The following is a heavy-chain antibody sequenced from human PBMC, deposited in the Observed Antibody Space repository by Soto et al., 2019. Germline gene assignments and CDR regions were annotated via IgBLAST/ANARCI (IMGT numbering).Heavy chain of an antibody. J-gene: IGHJ6*02. Sequence: GGSLRLSCAASELTFDSCVMSWVRQAPGKGLEGLSLISGNGHDADYADSVKGRVTISRDNSKNTLYLQMNSLRVEDTAVYYCAKAPPSERMQPDYGMDVWGQGTTVTVSS. CDR2: ISGNGHDA. D-gene: IGHD6-13*01. V-gene: IGHV3-23*01. CDR3: AKAPPSERMQPDYGMDV. CDR1: ELTFDSCV.